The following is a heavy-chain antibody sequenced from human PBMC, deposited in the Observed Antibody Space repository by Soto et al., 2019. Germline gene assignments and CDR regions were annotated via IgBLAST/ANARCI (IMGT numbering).Heavy chain of an antibody. CDR1: GYTFTSYG. Sequence: QVQLVQSGAEVKKPGASVKVSCKASGYTFTSYGISWVRQAPGQGLEWMGWISAYNGNTNYAQKLQGRVTMTTDTSTSTAYREVRSLRSADTAVYYWARGGDYYGSGSYYWFDPWGQGTLVTVSS. V-gene: IGHV1-18*04. CDR3: ARGGDYYGSGSYYWFDP. J-gene: IGHJ5*02. CDR2: ISAYNGNT. D-gene: IGHD3-10*01.